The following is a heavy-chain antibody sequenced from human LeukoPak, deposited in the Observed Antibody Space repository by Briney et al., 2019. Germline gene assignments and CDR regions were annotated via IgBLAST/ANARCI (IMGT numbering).Heavy chain of an antibody. CDR3: ASDYDYVWGSYRYPFDY. CDR1: GFTFSSYG. Sequence: GRSLRLSCAASGFTFSSYGMHWVRQAPGKGLEWVAFIRYDGSNKYYADSVKGRFTISRDNSKNTLYLQMNSLRAEDTAVYYCASDYDYVWGSYRYPFDYWGQGTLVTVSS. V-gene: IGHV3-33*08. J-gene: IGHJ4*02. D-gene: IGHD3-16*02. CDR2: IRYDGSNK.